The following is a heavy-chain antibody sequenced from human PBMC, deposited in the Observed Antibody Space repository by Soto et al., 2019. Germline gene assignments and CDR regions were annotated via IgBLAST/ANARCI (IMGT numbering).Heavy chain of an antibody. CDR1: GGSFSGYY. Sequence: SETLSLPCAVYGGSFSGYYWSWIRQPPGKGLEWIGEINHSGSTNYNPSLKSRVTISVDTSKNQFSRKLSSVTAADTAVYYCARGSGSGAFDIWGQGTMVTVSS. V-gene: IGHV4-34*01. CDR3: ARGSGSGAFDI. D-gene: IGHD1-26*01. J-gene: IGHJ3*02. CDR2: INHSGST.